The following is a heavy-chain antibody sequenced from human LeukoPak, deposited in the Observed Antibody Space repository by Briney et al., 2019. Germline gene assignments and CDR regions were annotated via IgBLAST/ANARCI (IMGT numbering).Heavy chain of an antibody. J-gene: IGHJ4*02. Sequence: GGSLRLSCAASGFIFSSNAMSWVRQAPGKGLEWVAALSSSGESTYYAGYVKGRFTISRDTSKNTLYLQMGSLRAEDTAVYYCARETMLVGSIDYWGQGTLVTVSS. CDR3: ARETMLVGSIDY. CDR1: GFIFSSNA. D-gene: IGHD3-22*01. CDR2: LSSSGEST. V-gene: IGHV3-23*01.